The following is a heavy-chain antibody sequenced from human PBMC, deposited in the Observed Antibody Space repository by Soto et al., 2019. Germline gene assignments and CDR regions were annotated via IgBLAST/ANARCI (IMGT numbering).Heavy chain of an antibody. Sequence: GGSLRLSCAASGSTFSSYGMHWVRQAPGKGLEWVAVISYDGSNKYYADSVKGRFTISRDNSKNTLYLQMNSLRAEDTAVYYCAKDLGGITIFVVVISDHYYYYGMNVWGQGTTVTVSS. J-gene: IGHJ6*02. CDR3: AKDLGGITIFVVVISDHYYYYGMNV. V-gene: IGHV3-30*18. CDR1: GSTFSSYG. D-gene: IGHD3-3*01. CDR2: ISYDGSNK.